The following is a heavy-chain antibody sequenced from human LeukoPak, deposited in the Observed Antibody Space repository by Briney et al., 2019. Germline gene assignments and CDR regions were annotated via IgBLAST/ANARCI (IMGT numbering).Heavy chain of an antibody. CDR1: GGSISSSNW. V-gene: IGHV4-4*02. D-gene: IGHD2-15*01. CDR3: ARFGGSGARSYYFDY. Sequence: SETLSLTCAVSGGSISSSNWWSWVRQPPGKGLEWIGEIYHSGSTNYNPSLKSRVTISVDKSKDQFSLKLSSVTAADTAVYYCARFGGSGARSYYFDYWGQGTLVTVSS. CDR2: IYHSGST. J-gene: IGHJ4*02.